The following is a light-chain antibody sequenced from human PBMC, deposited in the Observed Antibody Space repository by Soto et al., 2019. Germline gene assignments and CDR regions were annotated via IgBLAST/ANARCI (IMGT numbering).Light chain of an antibody. CDR3: QQYNNWPLT. CDR1: QSVYSN. J-gene: IGKJ4*01. CDR2: GTS. V-gene: IGKV3-15*01. Sequence: EIVMTQSPATLSVSPGERATLSCRASQSVYSNLAWYQQKPGQAPRLLIYGTSTRATGIPARRSGSGSGTEFTLTISSLQSEDFAVYYCQQYNNWPLTFGGGTKVESK.